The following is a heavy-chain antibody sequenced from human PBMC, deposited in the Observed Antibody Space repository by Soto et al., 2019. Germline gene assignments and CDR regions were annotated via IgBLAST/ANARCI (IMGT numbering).Heavy chain of an antibody. V-gene: IGHV4-39*07. CDR3: ARLKYSGCFDY. CDR1: GGSISSSSYY. Sequence: PSETLSLTSTVSGGSISSSSYYWGWIRQPPGKGLEWIGYIYYSGSTYYNPSLKSRVTISVGTSKNQFSLKLSSVTAADTAVYYCARLKYSGCFDYWGQGTLVTVSS. CDR2: IYYSGST. J-gene: IGHJ4*02. D-gene: IGHD5-12*01.